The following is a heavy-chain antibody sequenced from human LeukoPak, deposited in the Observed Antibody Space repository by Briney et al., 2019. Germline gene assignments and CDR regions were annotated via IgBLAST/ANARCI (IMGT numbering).Heavy chain of an antibody. CDR2: ISSSGSTI. J-gene: IGHJ6*03. CDR1: GFTFSSYE. D-gene: IGHD3-10*01. V-gene: IGHV3-48*03. Sequence: GGSLRLSCAASGFTFSSYEMNWVRQAPGKGLEWVSYISSSGSTIYYADSVKGRFTISRDDSKNTAYLQMNSLKTEDTAVYYCARQLGELLSGTLYYYYLDVWGKGTTVTVSS. CDR3: ARQLGELLSGTLYYYYLDV.